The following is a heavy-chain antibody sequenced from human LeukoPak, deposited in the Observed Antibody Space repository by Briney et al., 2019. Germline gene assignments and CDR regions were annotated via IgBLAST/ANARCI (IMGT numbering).Heavy chain of an antibody. J-gene: IGHJ4*02. CDR2: ISSSSTI. Sequence: GGSLRLSCAASGFTFSSYSMNWVRQAPGKGLEWVSYISSSSTIYYADSVKGRFTISRDNAKNSLYLQMNSLRAEDTAVYYCASAFDSSGNYRYYFDYWGQGTLVTVSS. CDR3: ASAFDSSGNYRYYFDY. D-gene: IGHD3-22*01. CDR1: GFTFSSYS. V-gene: IGHV3-48*04.